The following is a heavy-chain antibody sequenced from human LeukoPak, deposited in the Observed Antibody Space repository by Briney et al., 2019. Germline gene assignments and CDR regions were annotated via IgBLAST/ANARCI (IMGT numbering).Heavy chain of an antibody. J-gene: IGHJ4*02. D-gene: IGHD3-22*01. Sequence: GGTLRLSCAASGFTFSSYGMSWVRQAPGKGLEWVSAISGSGGSTYYADSVKGRFTISRDNSKNTLYLQMNSLRAEDTAVYYCATRRSQERIVGWGQGTLVTVSS. V-gene: IGHV3-23*01. CDR1: GFTFSSYG. CDR2: ISGSGGST. CDR3: ATRRSQERIVG.